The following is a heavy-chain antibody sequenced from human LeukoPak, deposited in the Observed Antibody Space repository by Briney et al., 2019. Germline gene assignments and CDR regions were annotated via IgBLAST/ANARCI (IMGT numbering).Heavy chain of an antibody. CDR2: ISSSGSTI. CDR1: GFTFSSYE. Sequence: GGSLRLSCAASGFTFSSYEMNWVRQAPGKGLEWVSYISSSGSTIYYAGSVKGRFTISRDNAKNSLYLQMNSLRAEDTAVYYCAKQRGYSGYHGYWGQGTLVTVSS. V-gene: IGHV3-48*03. CDR3: AKQRGYSGYHGY. D-gene: IGHD5-12*01. J-gene: IGHJ4*02.